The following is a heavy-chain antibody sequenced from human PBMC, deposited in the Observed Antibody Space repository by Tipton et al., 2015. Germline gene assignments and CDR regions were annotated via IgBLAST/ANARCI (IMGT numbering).Heavy chain of an antibody. V-gene: IGHV3-11*01. CDR1: SGYY. Sequence: SGYYWGWIRQAPGKGLEWVSYISNGGSTIYYADSVKGRFTISRDNTKNSLYLQMNSLRAEDTAVYYCGRVYGAYRPGDWGQGALVTVSS. CDR2: ISNGGSTI. CDR3: GRVYGAYRPGD. D-gene: IGHD4-17*01. J-gene: IGHJ4*02.